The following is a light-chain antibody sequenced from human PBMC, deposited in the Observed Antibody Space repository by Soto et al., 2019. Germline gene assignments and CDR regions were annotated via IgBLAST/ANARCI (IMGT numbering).Light chain of an antibody. Sequence: DIQMTQSPSTLSASVGDRVTITCRASQSVNSWLAWYQHKPGKAPKLLIYKASSLESGVPSRFSGSGSGTEFTLTISTLQPEDFASYYCLQYNSRSWTFGQETKVEMK. CDR3: LQYNSRSWT. CDR1: QSVNSW. CDR2: KAS. J-gene: IGKJ1*01. V-gene: IGKV1-5*03.